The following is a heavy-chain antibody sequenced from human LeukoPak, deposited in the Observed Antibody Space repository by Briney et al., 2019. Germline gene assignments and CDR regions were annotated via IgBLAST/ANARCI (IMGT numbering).Heavy chain of an antibody. J-gene: IGHJ4*02. CDR2: IRSKAYGGTT. D-gene: IGHD1-26*01. CDR1: GFTFGDYA. CDR3: ARAGGRWEYFDY. V-gene: IGHV3-49*03. Sequence: GGSLRLSCTASGFTFGDYAMSWFRQAPGKGLEWVGFIRSKAYGGTTEYAASVKGRFTISRDNSKNTLYLQMNSLRAEDTAVYYCARAGGRWEYFDYWGQGTLVTVSS.